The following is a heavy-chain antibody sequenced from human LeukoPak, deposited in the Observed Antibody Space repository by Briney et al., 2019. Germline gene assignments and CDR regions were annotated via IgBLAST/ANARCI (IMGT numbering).Heavy chain of an antibody. V-gene: IGHV3-7*01. Sequence: PGGSLRLSCAASGFTFSSYWMSWVRQAPGKGLEWVANIEQDGSEKYYVDSVKGRFTISRDNAKNSLYLQMNSLRAEDTAVYYCARDRGYDYVWGSYRYTGAFDIWGQGTMVTVSS. CDR1: GFTFSSYW. D-gene: IGHD3-16*02. CDR2: IEQDGSEK. J-gene: IGHJ3*02. CDR3: ARDRGYDYVWGSYRYTGAFDI.